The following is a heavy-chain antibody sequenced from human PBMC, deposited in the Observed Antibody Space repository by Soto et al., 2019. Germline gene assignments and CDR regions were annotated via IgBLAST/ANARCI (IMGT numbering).Heavy chain of an antibody. CDR3: AKALGRDFSDFDS. Sequence: PGGSLRLSCAASGFTVSSNYMSWVRQAPGKGLEWVSSISSSSSYIYYADSVKGRFTISRDNSKHTLYLQMNSLRAEDTAIYYCAKALGRDFSDFDSWGQGTQVTVSS. CDR2: ISSSSSYI. CDR1: GFTVSSNY. J-gene: IGHJ4*02. V-gene: IGHV3-21*04. D-gene: IGHD3-10*01.